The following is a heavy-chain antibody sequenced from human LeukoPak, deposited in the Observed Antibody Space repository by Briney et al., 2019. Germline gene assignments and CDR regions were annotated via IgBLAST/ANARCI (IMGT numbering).Heavy chain of an antibody. D-gene: IGHD3-10*01. CDR2: ISWNSGSI. V-gene: IGHV3-9*01. J-gene: IGHJ6*02. CDR3: AKDIWSGSYYYYYGMDV. Sequence: GGSLRLSCAASGFTFDDYGMSWVRQAPGKGLEWVSGISWNSGSIGYADSVKGRFTISRDNAKNSLYLQMNSLRAEDTALYYCAKDIWSGSYYYYYGMDVWGQGTTVTVPS. CDR1: GFTFDDYG.